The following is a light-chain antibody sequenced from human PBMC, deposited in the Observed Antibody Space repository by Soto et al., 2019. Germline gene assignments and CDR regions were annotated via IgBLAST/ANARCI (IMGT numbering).Light chain of an antibody. CDR2: EVN. Sequence: QSALTQPASVYGAPGQSITISCTGTSNDVGGYNYVSWYQQHPGKAPKLMIYEVNNRPSGVSNRFSGSKSGNTASLTISGLQAEDEADYYCSSYTSSSRLAVFGTGTKVTVL. CDR1: SNDVGGYNY. J-gene: IGLJ1*01. V-gene: IGLV2-14*01. CDR3: SSYTSSSRLAV.